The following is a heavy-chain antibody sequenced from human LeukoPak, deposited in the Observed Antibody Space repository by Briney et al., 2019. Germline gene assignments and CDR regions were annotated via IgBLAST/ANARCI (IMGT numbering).Heavy chain of an antibody. V-gene: IGHV3-7*01. CDR2: IKQDGREK. CDR3: ARDSSSWYYYYYYMDV. Sequence: GGSLRLSCAASGFTFSNAWMSWVRQAPGKGLEWVANIKQDGREKYYVDSVKGRFTISRDNSKNTLYLQMNSLRAEDTAVYYCARDSSSWYYYYYYMDVWGKGTTVTVSS. CDR1: GFTFSNAW. J-gene: IGHJ6*03. D-gene: IGHD6-13*01.